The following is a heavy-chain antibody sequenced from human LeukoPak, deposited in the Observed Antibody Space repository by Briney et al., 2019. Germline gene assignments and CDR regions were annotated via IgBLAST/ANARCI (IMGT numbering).Heavy chain of an antibody. Sequence: PSETLSLTCTVSGGSISSGSYYWSWIRQPAGKGLEWIGRIYTSGSTNYNPSLKSRVSMSLDTSKNQLSLKLSSVTAADTAVYYCARVHYYDNSGYWFFDYWGQGTLVTVSS. J-gene: IGHJ4*02. CDR3: ARVHYYDNSGYWFFDY. CDR2: IYTSGST. V-gene: IGHV4-61*02. D-gene: IGHD3-22*01. CDR1: GGSISSGSYY.